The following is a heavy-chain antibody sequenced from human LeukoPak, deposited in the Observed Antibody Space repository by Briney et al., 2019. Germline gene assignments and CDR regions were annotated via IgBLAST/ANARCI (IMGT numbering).Heavy chain of an antibody. Sequence: SETLSLTCTVSGGSISSYYWSWIRQPPGKGLEWIGYIYYSGSTNYNPSLKSRVTISVDTSKNQFSLKLSSVTAADTAVYYCARSRTVTTLPNWFDPWGQGTLVTVSP. CDR1: GGSISSYY. J-gene: IGHJ5*02. CDR3: ARSRTVTTLPNWFDP. D-gene: IGHD4-17*01. CDR2: IYYSGST. V-gene: IGHV4-59*08.